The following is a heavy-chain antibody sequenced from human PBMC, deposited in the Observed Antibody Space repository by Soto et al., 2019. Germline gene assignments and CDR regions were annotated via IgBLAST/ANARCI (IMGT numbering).Heavy chain of an antibody. Sequence: GASVKVSCKASGYTFTSYYMHWVRQAPGQGLEWMGIINPSGGSTSYAQKFQGRVTMTRDTSTSTVYMELSSLRSEDTAVYYCAREYSYGAYYYYGMDVWGQGTTVTVSS. D-gene: IGHD5-18*01. CDR2: INPSGGST. CDR3: AREYSYGAYYYYGMDV. CDR1: GYTFTSYY. J-gene: IGHJ6*02. V-gene: IGHV1-46*01.